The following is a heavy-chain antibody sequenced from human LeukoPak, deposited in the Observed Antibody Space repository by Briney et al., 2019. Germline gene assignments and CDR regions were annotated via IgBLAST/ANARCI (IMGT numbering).Heavy chain of an antibody. D-gene: IGHD6-13*01. Sequence: PGGSLRLSCAASGFTFSSYSMNWVRQAPGKGLEWVSYISSSSSTIYYADSVKGRFTISRDNAKNSLYLQMNSLRAEDTAVYYCARDFAGIDYWGQGTLVTVSS. CDR2: ISSSSSTI. J-gene: IGHJ4*02. CDR1: GFTFSSYS. CDR3: ARDFAGIDY. V-gene: IGHV3-48*01.